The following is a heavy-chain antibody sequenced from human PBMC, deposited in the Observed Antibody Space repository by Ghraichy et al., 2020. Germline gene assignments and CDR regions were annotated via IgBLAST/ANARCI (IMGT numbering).Heavy chain of an antibody. CDR2: VYHSGST. CDR1: GGSVSSGSYY. V-gene: IGHV4-61*01. CDR3: ARDSATYYYGMDV. D-gene: IGHD1-26*01. Sequence: SETLSLTCTVPGGSVSSGSYYWSWIRQPPGKGLEWLGYVYHSGSTNYNPSIKSRVTISVGTSKNQFSLKVTSVTAADTAVYYCARDSATYYYGMDVWGQGTTVTVSS. J-gene: IGHJ6*02.